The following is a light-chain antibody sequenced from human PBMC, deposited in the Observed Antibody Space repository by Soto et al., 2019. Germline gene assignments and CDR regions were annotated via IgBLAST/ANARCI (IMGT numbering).Light chain of an antibody. V-gene: IGKV1-8*01. CDR1: QGISSY. CDR3: QQYYNYPPWT. Sequence: AIRMTQSPSSFSASTGDRVTITCRASQGISSYLAWYQQKPGKAPKLLIYAASTLQSGVPSRFSGSGSGTDFTLTISCLQSEDFATYYCQQYYNYPPWTFGQGTKVDI. CDR2: AAS. J-gene: IGKJ1*01.